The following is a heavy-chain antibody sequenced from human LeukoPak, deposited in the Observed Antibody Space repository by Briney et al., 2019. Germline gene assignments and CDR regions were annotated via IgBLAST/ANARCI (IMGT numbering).Heavy chain of an antibody. D-gene: IGHD5-12*01. V-gene: IGHV3-21*01. Sequence: GGSLRLSCAASGLTFSSYSMNWVRQAPGKGLEWVSSISSSSSYIYYADSVKGRFTISRDNAKNSLYLQLNSLRAEDTAVCYCARDEPSGYDYFDYWGQGTLVTVSS. CDR3: ARDEPSGYDYFDY. CDR1: GLTFSSYS. J-gene: IGHJ4*02. CDR2: ISSSSSYI.